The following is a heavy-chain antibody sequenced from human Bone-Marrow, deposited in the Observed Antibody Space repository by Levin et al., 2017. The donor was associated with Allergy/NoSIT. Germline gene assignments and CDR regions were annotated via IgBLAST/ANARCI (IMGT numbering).Heavy chain of an antibody. Sequence: GESLKISCAASGFTFDDYGMSWVRQAPGKGLEWVSGINWNGGSTGYADSVKGRFTISRDNAKNSLYLQMNSLRAEDTALYHCARGSGSYYQAAFDIWGQGTMVTVSS. V-gene: IGHV3-20*01. CDR2: INWNGGST. CDR1: GFTFDDYG. J-gene: IGHJ3*02. D-gene: IGHD1-26*01. CDR3: ARGSGSYYQAAFDI.